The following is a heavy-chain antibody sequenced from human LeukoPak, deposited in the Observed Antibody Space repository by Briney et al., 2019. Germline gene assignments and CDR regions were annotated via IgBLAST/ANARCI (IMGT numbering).Heavy chain of an antibody. D-gene: IGHD3-22*01. CDR3: ARGGNGYYYLFNY. Sequence: SETLSLTCTVSGGSISSYYWSWIRQPPGKGLEWIWYIYYSGSTNYNPSLKSRVTISVDTSKNQFSLKLSSVTAADTAVYYCARGGNGYYYLFNYWGQGTLVTVSS. CDR2: IYYSGST. CDR1: GGSISSYY. V-gene: IGHV4-59*01. J-gene: IGHJ4*02.